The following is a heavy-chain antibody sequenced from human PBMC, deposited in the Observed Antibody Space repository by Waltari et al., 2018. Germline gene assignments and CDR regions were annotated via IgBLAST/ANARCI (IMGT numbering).Heavy chain of an antibody. CDR3: TRSGTTTVAFDI. CDR2: IRSEANSYAT. Sequence: EVQLVDSGGDLVQPGGSLKLSCAASGITFSDSSIHWVRQAPGKGREWVGRIRSEANSYATAFAASVNGRVTIFRDDSKKTAYLQMNTLMSEDTALYYCTRSGTTTVAFDIWGQGTMVTVSS. D-gene: IGHD1-1*01. J-gene: IGHJ3*02. V-gene: IGHV3-73*01. CDR1: GITFSDSS.